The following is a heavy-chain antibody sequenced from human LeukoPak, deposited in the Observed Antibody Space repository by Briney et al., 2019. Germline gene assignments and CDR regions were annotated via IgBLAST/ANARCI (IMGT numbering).Heavy chain of an antibody. CDR2: ISSSGSTI. Sequence: GGSLRLSCAASGFTFSSYEMNWVRQAPGKWLEWVSYISSSGSTIYYADSVKGRFTISRDNAKNSLYLQMNSLRAEDTAVYYCARELSSGWYGGAYNWFDPWGQGTLVTVSS. J-gene: IGHJ5*02. CDR1: GFTFSSYE. CDR3: ARELSSGWYGGAYNWFDP. D-gene: IGHD6-19*01. V-gene: IGHV3-48*03.